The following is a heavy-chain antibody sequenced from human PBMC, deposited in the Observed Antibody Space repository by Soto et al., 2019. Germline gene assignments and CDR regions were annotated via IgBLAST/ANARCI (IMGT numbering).Heavy chain of an antibody. CDR2: IYHSGST. V-gene: IGHV4-4*02. Sequence: QVQLQESGPGLVKPSGTLSLTCAVSGGSISSSNWWSWVRQPPGKGLEWIGEIYHSGSTNYNPSLKGRVTISVDKSKNQFSLKLSSVTAADTAVYYCARDRKWIQLDYYYGMDVWGQGTTVTVSS. J-gene: IGHJ6*02. CDR3: ARDRKWIQLDYYYGMDV. D-gene: IGHD1-1*01. CDR1: GGSISSSNW.